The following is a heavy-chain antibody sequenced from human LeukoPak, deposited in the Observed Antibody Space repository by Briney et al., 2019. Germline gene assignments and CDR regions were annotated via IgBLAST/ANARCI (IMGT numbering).Heavy chain of an antibody. CDR2: TYYRSKWYN. V-gene: IGHV6-1*01. J-gene: IGHJ5*02. Sequence: SQTLSLTCAISGDSVSSNSAAWNWIRQSPSRGLEWLGRTYYRSKWYNDYAVSVKSRITINPDTSKNQFSLQLNSVTPEDTAVYYCARVGGYSSSRTPSSGFDPWGQGTLVTVSS. CDR3: ARVGGYSSSRTPSSGFDP. D-gene: IGHD6-13*01. CDR1: GDSVSSNSAA.